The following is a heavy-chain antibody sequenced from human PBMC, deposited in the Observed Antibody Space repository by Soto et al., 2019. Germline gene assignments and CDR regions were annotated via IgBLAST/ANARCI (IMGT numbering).Heavy chain of an antibody. D-gene: IGHD3-9*01. J-gene: IGHJ4*02. V-gene: IGHV2-5*02. CDR1: GFSLSTSGVG. CDR3: AHIIRYFDGLRRYFDY. CDR2: IYWDDDK. Sequence: QITLKASGPTLVKPTQTLTLTCTFSGFSLSTSGVGVGWIRQPPGKTLEWLALIYWDDDKRYSPSLKSRLTPTKDTFKNQVVLTMTNMDPVDTATYYCAHIIRYFDGLRRYFDYWGQGTLVTVSS.